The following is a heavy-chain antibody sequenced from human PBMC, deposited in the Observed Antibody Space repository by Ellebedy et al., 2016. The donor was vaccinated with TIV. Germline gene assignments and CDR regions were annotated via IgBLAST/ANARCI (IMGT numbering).Heavy chain of an antibody. D-gene: IGHD1-7*01. Sequence: SETLSLTXTVSGGSISSSSYYWGWIRQPPGKGLEWIGSIYHSGSTYYNPSLKSRVTISVDRSKNQFSLKLSSVTAADTAVYYCARVNGITGTTFDPWGQGTLVTVSS. V-gene: IGHV4-39*07. CDR1: GGSISSSSYY. CDR2: IYHSGST. J-gene: IGHJ5*02. CDR3: ARVNGITGTTFDP.